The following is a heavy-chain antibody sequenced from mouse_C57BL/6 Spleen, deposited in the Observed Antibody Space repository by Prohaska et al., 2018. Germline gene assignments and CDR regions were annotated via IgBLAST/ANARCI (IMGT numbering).Heavy chain of an antibody. J-gene: IGHJ4*01. CDR2: INPNNGGT. V-gene: IGHV1-26*01. CDR3: ARGAPFYGSRYYAMDY. Sequence: HGKSLEWIGDINPNNGGTSYNQKFKGKATLTVDKSSSTAYMELRSLTSEDSAVYYCARGAPFYGSRYYAMDYWGQGTSVTVSS. D-gene: IGHD1-1*01.